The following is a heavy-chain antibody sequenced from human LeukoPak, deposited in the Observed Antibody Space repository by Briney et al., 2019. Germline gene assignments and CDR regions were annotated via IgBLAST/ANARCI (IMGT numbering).Heavy chain of an antibody. Sequence: SQTLSLTCAISGDSVSSNSVAWNWIRQSPSRGLEWLGRTYYRSKWYNDYAVSVKSRITINPDTSKNQFSLQLNSVTPEDTAVYYRAREREHAFNIWGQGTMVTVSS. CDR2: TYYRSKWYN. D-gene: IGHD5-24*01. CDR1: GDSVSSNSVA. J-gene: IGHJ3*02. CDR3: AREREHAFNI. V-gene: IGHV6-1*01.